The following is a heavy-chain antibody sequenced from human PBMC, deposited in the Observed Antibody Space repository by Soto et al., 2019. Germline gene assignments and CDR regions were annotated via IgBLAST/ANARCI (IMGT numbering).Heavy chain of an antibody. CDR1: GFTLSDYW. D-gene: IGHD2-2*01. Sequence: GGSLRLSCAASGFTLSDYWMHWVRQVPGKGLEWVSRIRDDGSDTTYAASVKGRFTISRDNAKNSLNLQMNTLRTEDTAVYYCARLPAVDSRYFFDYWGQGTLVTVSS. J-gene: IGHJ4*02. V-gene: IGHV3-74*01. CDR2: IRDDGSDT. CDR3: ARLPAVDSRYFFDY.